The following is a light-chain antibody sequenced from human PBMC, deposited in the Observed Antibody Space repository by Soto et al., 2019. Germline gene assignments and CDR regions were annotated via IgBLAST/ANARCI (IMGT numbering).Light chain of an antibody. J-gene: IGLJ1*01. CDR1: SSDVGGYNY. CDR2: DVS. CDR3: RSYTSSSTYV. Sequence: QSALTQPASVSGSPGQSIAISCTGTSSDVGGYNYVSWYQQHPGKAPKLMVYDVSNRPSGLSNRFSGSKSGNTASLTISGLQAEDEADYYCRSYTSSSTYVFGTGTKVTVL. V-gene: IGLV2-14*01.